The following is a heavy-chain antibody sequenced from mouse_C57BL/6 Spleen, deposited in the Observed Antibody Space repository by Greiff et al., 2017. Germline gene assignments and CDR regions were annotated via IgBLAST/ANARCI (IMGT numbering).Heavy chain of an antibody. Sequence: EVQLQQSGAELVKPGASVKLSCTASGFNITDYYMHWVKQRTEQGLEWIGRIDPEDGETKYAPKFPGKATITADTSSTTAYLQLSSLTSEDTAVYYCARSGYYGSSWYFDVWGTGTTVTVSS. J-gene: IGHJ1*03. V-gene: IGHV14-2*01. CDR3: ARSGYYGSSWYFDV. CDR2: IDPEDGET. CDR1: GFNITDYY. D-gene: IGHD1-1*01.